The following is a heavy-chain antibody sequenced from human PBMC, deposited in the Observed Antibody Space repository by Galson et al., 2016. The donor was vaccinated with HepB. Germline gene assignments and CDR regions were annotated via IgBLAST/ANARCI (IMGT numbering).Heavy chain of an antibody. D-gene: IGHD6-19*01. Sequence: SLRLSCAASGFTFSRYALSWVRQAPGKGLEWVSGLSSHGDSTYYADSVKGRFTISRDNSKNTLFLQMNSLRAEDTAVYYCAKDRIVVAGYFEYWGQGTLVTVSS. J-gene: IGHJ4*02. CDR1: GFTFSRYA. V-gene: IGHV3-23*01. CDR3: AKDRIVVAGYFEY. CDR2: LSSHGDST.